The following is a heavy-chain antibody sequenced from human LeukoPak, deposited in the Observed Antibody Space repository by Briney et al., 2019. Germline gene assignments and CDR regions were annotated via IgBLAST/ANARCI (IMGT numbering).Heavy chain of an antibody. CDR3: ARVRDGYNDAYDI. CDR1: GYSFTSYN. CDR2: IKPSGTDT. V-gene: IGHV1-46*01. Sequence: ASVKVSRKTSGYSFTSYNLHWVRQAPGQRLEWMGIIKPSGTDTKYAQKFQGRVFMTTDTSTSTVYMELSSLKSEDTAVYYCARVRDGYNDAYDIWGQGTMVIVSS. J-gene: IGHJ3*02. D-gene: IGHD5-24*01.